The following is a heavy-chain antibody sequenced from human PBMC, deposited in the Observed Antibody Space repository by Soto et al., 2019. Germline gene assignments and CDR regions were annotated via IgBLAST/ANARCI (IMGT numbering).Heavy chain of an antibody. CDR2: IYYSGST. CDR3: ATSPYYYDSSGYYLDY. Sequence: PSETLSLTCTVSGGSISSGDYYWSWIRQPPGKGLEWIGYIYYSGSTYYNPSLKSRVTISVDTSKNQFSLKLSSVTAADTAVYYCATSPYYYDSSGYYLDYWGQGTLVTVYS. CDR1: GGSISSGDYY. D-gene: IGHD3-22*01. J-gene: IGHJ4*02. V-gene: IGHV4-30-4*01.